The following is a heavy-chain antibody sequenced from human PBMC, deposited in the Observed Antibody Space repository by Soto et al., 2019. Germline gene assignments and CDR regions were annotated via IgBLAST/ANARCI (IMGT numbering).Heavy chain of an antibody. V-gene: IGHV4-30-2*01. J-gene: IGHJ5*02. CDR2: IYHSGST. D-gene: IGHD3-10*01. Sequence: PSETLSLTCAVSGGSISSGGYSWSWIRQPPGKGLEWIGYIYHSGSTYYNPSPKSRVTISVDRSKNQFSLKLSSVTAADTAVYYCARGAGGATYYYGSGSYSNWFDPWGQGTLVTVSS. CDR3: ARGAGGATYYYGSGSYSNWFDP. CDR1: GGSISSGGYS.